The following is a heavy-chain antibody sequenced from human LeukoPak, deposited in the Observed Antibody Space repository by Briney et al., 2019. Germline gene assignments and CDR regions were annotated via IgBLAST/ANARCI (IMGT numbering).Heavy chain of an antibody. CDR3: ATTRYIVVVTAIPNWFDP. D-gene: IGHD2-21*02. Sequence: GGSLRLSCAASGFTFSSYATSWVRQAPGKGLEWVSAISGSGGSTYYADSVKGRFTISRDNSKNTLYLQMNSLRAEDTAVYYCATTRYIVVVTAIPNWFDPWGQGTLVTVSS. J-gene: IGHJ5*02. CDR1: GFTFSSYA. V-gene: IGHV3-23*01. CDR2: ISGSGGST.